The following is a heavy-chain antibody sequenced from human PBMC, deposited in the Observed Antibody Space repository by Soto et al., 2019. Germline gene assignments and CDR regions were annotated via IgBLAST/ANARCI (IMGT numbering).Heavy chain of an antibody. CDR3: ARCSGGSCYSGYYFDY. CDR2: IIPIFGTA. D-gene: IGHD2-15*01. Sequence: GASVKVSCKASGGTFSSYAISWVRQAPGQGLEWMGGIIPIFGTANYAQKFQGRVTITADESTSTAYMELGSLRSEDTAVYYCARCSGGSCYSGYYFDYWGQGTLVTVSS. CDR1: GGTFSSYA. J-gene: IGHJ4*02. V-gene: IGHV1-69*13.